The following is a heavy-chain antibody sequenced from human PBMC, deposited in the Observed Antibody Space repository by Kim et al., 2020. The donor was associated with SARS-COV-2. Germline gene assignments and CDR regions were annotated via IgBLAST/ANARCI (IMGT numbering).Heavy chain of an antibody. J-gene: IGHJ4*02. V-gene: IGHV4-31*02. CDR3: ANYFLLTNYFDY. D-gene: IGHD1-26*01. CDR2: ISYSGST. CDR1: GGSISSGGYY. Sequence: SETLSLTCTVSGGSISSGGYYWSWIRQHPGKGLEWIGYISYSGSTYHNPSLKSRVTISVDTSKNQFSLKLSSVTAADTAVYFCANYFLLTNYFDYWGQGTLVTVSS.